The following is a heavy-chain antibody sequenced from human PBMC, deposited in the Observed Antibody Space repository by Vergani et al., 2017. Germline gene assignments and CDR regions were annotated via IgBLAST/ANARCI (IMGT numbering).Heavy chain of an antibody. Sequence: EVQLLESGGGLVQPGGSLRLSCAASGFTFNSYAMSWVRQAPGKGLEWVSALSGGGDSTYYADSVKGRFTISRDNSKNTLYLQMNSLRAEDTAVYYCAKELAAAAIGYYFDYWGQGTLVTVSS. CDR3: AKELAAAAIGYYFDY. CDR2: LSGGGDST. CDR1: GFTFNSYA. J-gene: IGHJ4*02. V-gene: IGHV3-23*01. D-gene: IGHD2-2*01.